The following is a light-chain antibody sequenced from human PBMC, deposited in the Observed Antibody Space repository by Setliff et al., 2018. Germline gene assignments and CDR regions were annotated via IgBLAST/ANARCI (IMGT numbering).Light chain of an antibody. Sequence: QSALTQPASVSGSPGQSITISCTGTSSDVGVFNYVSWYQQHPGKAPKLMIYDVTSRPSGVSNRFSGSKSGNTASLTISGLQVEDEADYYCSSYKSDSTYVFGTGT. V-gene: IGLV2-14*03. CDR2: DVT. CDR1: SSDVGVFNY. CDR3: SSYKSDSTYV. J-gene: IGLJ1*01.